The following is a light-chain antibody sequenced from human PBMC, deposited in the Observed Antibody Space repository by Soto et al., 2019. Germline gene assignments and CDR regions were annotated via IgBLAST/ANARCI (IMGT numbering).Light chain of an antibody. CDR1: QCLVYSDGKTY. J-gene: IGKJ4*01. V-gene: IGKV2-30*01. Sequence: DVVMAQSPLSLPFTLAHPSSISCRSSQCLVYSDGKTYLVWFQQRPGQSPRRLIYKVSNRDSGVSSRFSGSGSGTDFTLTISSLQPEDFATYYCLQNYNSPLTFGGGTKV. CDR3: LQNYNSPLT. CDR2: KVS.